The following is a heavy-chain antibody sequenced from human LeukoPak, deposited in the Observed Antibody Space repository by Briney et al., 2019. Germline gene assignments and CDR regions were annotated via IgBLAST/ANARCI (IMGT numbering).Heavy chain of an antibody. CDR3: ARVGDDDFDY. CDR1: GGSISSGSYY. CDR2: IYTSGST. Sequence: PSETLSLTCTVSGGSISSGSYYWSWIRQPAGKGLEWIGRIYTSGSTNYNPSLKSRVTISVDTFKNQFSLKLSSVTAADTAVYYCARVGDDDFDYWGQGTLVTVSS. V-gene: IGHV4-61*02. J-gene: IGHJ4*02. D-gene: IGHD4-17*01.